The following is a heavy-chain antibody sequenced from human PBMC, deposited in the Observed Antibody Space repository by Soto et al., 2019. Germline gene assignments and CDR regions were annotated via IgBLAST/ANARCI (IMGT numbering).Heavy chain of an antibody. D-gene: IGHD5-12*01. CDR1: GFTFRNYG. Sequence: GGSLRLSCAASGFTFRNYGMHWFRQAPDQGLEWVAIISYDGRTAYYADSVRGRFTISRDNSNNTLYLQMNSLRPEDTAVYSCAKKGRDGYTPLTYFDSWGQGTLVTVSS. CDR3: AKKGRDGYTPLTYFDS. CDR2: ISYDGRTA. J-gene: IGHJ4*02. V-gene: IGHV3-30*18.